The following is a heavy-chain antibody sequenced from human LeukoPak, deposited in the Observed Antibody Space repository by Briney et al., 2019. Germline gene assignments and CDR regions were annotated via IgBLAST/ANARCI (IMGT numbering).Heavy chain of an antibody. CDR1: GDSLSTGYYF. J-gene: IGHJ5*02. CDR2: VNAGGST. Sequence: PSETLSLTCTVSGDSLSTGYYFWSWIRQAAGKGLEWIGRVNAGGSTYYNPSLKSRVTISVDTSKNQFSLMLSSVTAADTAVYYCARAVPYGSGSYYRGNWFDPWGQGTLVTVSS. D-gene: IGHD3-10*01. V-gene: IGHV4-61*02. CDR3: ARAVPYGSGSYYRGNWFDP.